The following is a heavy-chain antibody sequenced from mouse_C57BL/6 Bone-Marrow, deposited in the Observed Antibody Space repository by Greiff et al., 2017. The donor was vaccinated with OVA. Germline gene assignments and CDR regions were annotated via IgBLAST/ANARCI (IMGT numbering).Heavy chain of an antibody. J-gene: IGHJ1*03. V-gene: IGHV5-17*01. CDR2: ISSGSSTI. D-gene: IGHD1-1*01. CDR1: GFTFSDYG. CDR3: ERADYYGSSSPV. Sequence: DVKLVESGGGLVKPGGSLKLSCAASGFTFSDYGMHWVRQAPEKGLEWVAYISSGSSTIYYADTVKGRFTISRDNAKNTLCLQMTSLRSEDTAMYYCERADYYGSSSPVWGTGTTVTVSS.